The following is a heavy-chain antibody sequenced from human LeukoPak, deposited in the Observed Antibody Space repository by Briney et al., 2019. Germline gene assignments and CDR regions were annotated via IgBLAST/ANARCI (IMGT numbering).Heavy chain of an antibody. CDR1: GFTFNSYS. Sequence: GGSLRLSRAASGFTFNSYSMNWVRQAPGKGLEWVSAISCNSSYIDYAESVKGRFTISKDNAKNSLYLQMNSVRAEDTAVYYCARGPLNWCDPWGQGNLVTVSS. CDR2: ISCNSSYI. CDR3: ARGPLNWCDP. V-gene: IGHV3-21*01. J-gene: IGHJ5*02.